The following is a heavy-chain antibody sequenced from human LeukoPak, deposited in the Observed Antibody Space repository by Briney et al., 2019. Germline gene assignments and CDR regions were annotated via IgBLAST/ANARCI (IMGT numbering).Heavy chain of an antibody. Sequence: SETLSLTCAVYGGSFSGYYWSWIRQPPGKGLEWIGEINHSGSTNYNPYLKSRVTISIDTTKNQFYLKLSSLTAADTAVYFCARRDDSSGYHKIFDYWGPGTLVTVSS. CDR3: ARRDDSSGYHKIFDY. CDR1: GGSFSGYY. D-gene: IGHD3-22*01. J-gene: IGHJ4*02. V-gene: IGHV4-34*01. CDR2: INHSGST.